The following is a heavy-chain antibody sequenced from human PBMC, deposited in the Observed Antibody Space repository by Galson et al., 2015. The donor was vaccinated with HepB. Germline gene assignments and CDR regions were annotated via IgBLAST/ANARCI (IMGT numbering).Heavy chain of an antibody. CDR2: IFHSGVA. J-gene: IGHJ4*02. CDR1: GGSVTSYY. V-gene: IGHV4-4*08. Sequence: SETLSLTCTVSGGSVTSYYWSWIRQPPGQGLEWIGNIFHSGVANFNPSLKSRVTISVDTSKNQFSLKLSYVTAADTAVYYCASLLYSDSSGWYYFDYWGQGTLVTVSS. CDR3: ASLLYSDSSGWYYFDY. D-gene: IGHD6-19*01.